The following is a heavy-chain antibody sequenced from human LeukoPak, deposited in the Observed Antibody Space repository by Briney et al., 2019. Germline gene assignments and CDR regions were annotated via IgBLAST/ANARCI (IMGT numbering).Heavy chain of an antibody. CDR3: ARDRGTWDDDGFDY. J-gene: IGHJ4*02. Sequence: SETLSLTCAVSGGSISSSNWWSWVRQPPGTGLEWIGEIYHSGSTNYNPSLKSRVTISVDKSKNQFSLKLSSVTAADTAVYYCARDRGTWDDDGFDYWGQGTLVTVSS. CDR2: IYHSGST. D-gene: IGHD1-1*01. CDR1: GGSISSSNW. V-gene: IGHV4-4*02.